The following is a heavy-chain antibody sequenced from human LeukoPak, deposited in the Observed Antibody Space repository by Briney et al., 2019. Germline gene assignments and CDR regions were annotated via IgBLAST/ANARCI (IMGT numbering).Heavy chain of an antibody. CDR3: ARGQEGAGAGMSICYNWKFNQEY. D-gene: IGHD6-13*01. CDR1: GGSFSGYY. J-gene: IGHJ4*02. V-gene: IGHV4-34*01. Sequence: SETLSLTCAVYGGSFSGYYWSWIRQPPGKGLEWIGGINHSGSTNYNPSLKSRVTISVDTSKNQFSLKLSCVTAADTAVYYCARGQEGAGAGMSICYNWKFNQEYWGEGTLVTVSS. CDR2: INHSGST.